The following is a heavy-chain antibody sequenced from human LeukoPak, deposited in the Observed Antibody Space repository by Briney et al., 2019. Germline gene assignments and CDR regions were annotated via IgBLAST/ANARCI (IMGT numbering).Heavy chain of an antibody. D-gene: IGHD5-18*01. V-gene: IGHV1-46*01. CDR3: ARDTASGYSYYYMDV. CDR1: GYTFTSYA. CDR2: INPSGGST. Sequence: ASVKVSCKASGYTFTSYAMNWVRQAPGQGLEWMGIINPSGGSTSYAQKFQGRVTMTRDMSTSTVYMELSSLRSEDTAVYYCARDTASGYSYYYMDVWGKGTTVTVSS. J-gene: IGHJ6*03.